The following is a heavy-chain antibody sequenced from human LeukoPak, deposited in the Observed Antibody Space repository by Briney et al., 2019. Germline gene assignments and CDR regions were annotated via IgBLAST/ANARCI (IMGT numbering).Heavy chain of an antibody. V-gene: IGHV1-2*02. J-gene: IGHJ5*02. CDR2: INPNSGGT. D-gene: IGHD5-18*01. CDR1: GYTFTGYY. CDR3: ARDIVMVTYWFDP. Sequence: VASVKVSCKASGYTFTGYYMHWVRQAPGQGPEWMGWINPNSGGTNYAQKFQGRVTMTRDTSISTAYKELSRLRSDDTAVYYCARDIVMVTYWFDPWGQGTLVTVSS.